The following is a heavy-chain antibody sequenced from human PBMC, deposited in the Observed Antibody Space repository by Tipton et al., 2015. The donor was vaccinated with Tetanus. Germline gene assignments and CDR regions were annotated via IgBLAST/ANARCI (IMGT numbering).Heavy chain of an antibody. J-gene: IGHJ3*02. CDR3: ARELAYDGSGRDAFDI. D-gene: IGHD3-10*01. CDR2: ISGHSTYI. Sequence: SLRLSCQGSGFNFGDFNMNWIRQTPGKGLQWVSSISGHSTYIHYAESVRGRFSVSRDNAENMLYLQINSLRAEDTAVYYCARELAYDGSGRDAFDIWGQGTMVTVSS. V-gene: IGHV3-21*01. CDR1: GFNFGDFN.